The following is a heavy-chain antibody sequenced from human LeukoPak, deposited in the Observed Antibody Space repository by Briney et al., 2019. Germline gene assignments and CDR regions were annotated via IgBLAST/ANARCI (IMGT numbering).Heavy chain of an antibody. J-gene: IGHJ4*02. CDR3: ARPIGGTAAYDY. CDR2: ISWDGGST. Sequence: GGSLRLSCAASGFTFDDYTMHWVRQAPGKGLEWVSLISWDGGSTYYADSVKGRFTISRDNAKNTVYLQMDSLRAEDTAVYYCARPIGGTAAYDYWGQGTLVTVSS. V-gene: IGHV3-43*01. D-gene: IGHD4-23*01. CDR1: GFTFDDYT.